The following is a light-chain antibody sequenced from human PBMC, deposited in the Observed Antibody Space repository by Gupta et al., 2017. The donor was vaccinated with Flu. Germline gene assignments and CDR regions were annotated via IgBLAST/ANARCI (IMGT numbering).Light chain of an antibody. V-gene: IGLV3-21*03. CDR3: QVWDSSSGRV. CDR2: DDD. Sequence: SSVLPQPPPLSAAPGKTASITCGGKNIGGKSVHWYLQKSGQAPVLVVHDDDDRPPGIPERFSGSKSGNTATLTLSRVEAGDEADYYCQVWDSSSGRVFGGGTKLTVL. CDR1: NIGGKS. J-gene: IGLJ3*02.